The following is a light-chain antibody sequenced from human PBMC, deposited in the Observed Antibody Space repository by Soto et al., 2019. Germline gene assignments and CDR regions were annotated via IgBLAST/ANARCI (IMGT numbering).Light chain of an antibody. Sequence: EIVLTQSPATLSFSPGERATLSCRASQSVIRFLAWYQQKPGQAPRLLIYDTSNRATGITAWFSGSGAGTDFTLIISSLESEYFVIYDCQQRTNWPPFTFGPGTKVEIK. CDR3: QQRTNWPPFT. CDR2: DTS. J-gene: IGKJ3*01. V-gene: IGKV3-11*01. CDR1: QSVIRF.